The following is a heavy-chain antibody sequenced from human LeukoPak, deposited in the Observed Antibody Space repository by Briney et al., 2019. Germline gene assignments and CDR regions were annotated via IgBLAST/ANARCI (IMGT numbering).Heavy chain of an antibody. Sequence: GRSLRLSCVASGFTFTTYGMHWVRHAPGKGLEWVAVIWSDGSNEYYAHSAKGRFTVSTDNSKNTVFLQMKSLRDEDTAVYYCARDWGRGNSGYSDFWGQGTLVNV. CDR2: IWSDGSNE. V-gene: IGHV3-33*02. CDR1: GFTFTTYG. CDR3: ARDWGRGNSGYSDF. J-gene: IGHJ4*02. D-gene: IGHD3-22*01.